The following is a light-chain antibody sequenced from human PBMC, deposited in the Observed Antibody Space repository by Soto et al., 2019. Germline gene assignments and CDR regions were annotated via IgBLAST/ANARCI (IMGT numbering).Light chain of an antibody. Sequence: QAVLTQPPSVSGAPGQRVTISCTGSSSNIGAGYDVHWYQQIPGTAPKLLTYGNTDRPSGVPDRFSGSKSGTSASLAITGLQAEDEADYYCQSYDGSLSGSKVFGGGTKLTVL. CDR3: QSYDGSLSGSKV. CDR1: SSNIGAGYD. V-gene: IGLV1-40*01. J-gene: IGLJ3*02. CDR2: GNT.